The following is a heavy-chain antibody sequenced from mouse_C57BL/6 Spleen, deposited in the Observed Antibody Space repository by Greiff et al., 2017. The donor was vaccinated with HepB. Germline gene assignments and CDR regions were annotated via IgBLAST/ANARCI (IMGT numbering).Heavy chain of an antibody. CDR1: GFTFSSYA. V-gene: IGHV5-9-1*02. CDR2: ISSGGDYI. D-gene: IGHD1-1*01. Sequence: EVQRVESGEGLVKPGGSLKLSCAASGFTFSSYAMSWVRQTPEKRLEWVSYISSGGDYIYYAYTVKGRFTISRDNARNTLYLQMSSLKSEDTAMYYCTRGYYGSSLYAMDYWGQGTSVTVSS. CDR3: TRGYYGSSLYAMDY. J-gene: IGHJ4*01.